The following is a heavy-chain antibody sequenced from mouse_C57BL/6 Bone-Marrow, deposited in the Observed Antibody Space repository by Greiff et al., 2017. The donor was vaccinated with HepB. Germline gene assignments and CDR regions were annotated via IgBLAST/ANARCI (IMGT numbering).Heavy chain of an antibody. V-gene: IGHV1-81*01. Sequence: VQLQESGAELARPGASVKLSCKASGYTFTSYGISWVKQRTGQGLEWIGELYPSDSDTNYNQKFKGKATLTVDKSSSTAYMQLSSLTSEDSAVYYCAIDYDPLYWYFDVWGTGTTVTVSS. J-gene: IGHJ1*03. CDR2: LYPSDSDT. D-gene: IGHD2-4*01. CDR1: GYTFTSYG. CDR3: AIDYDPLYWYFDV.